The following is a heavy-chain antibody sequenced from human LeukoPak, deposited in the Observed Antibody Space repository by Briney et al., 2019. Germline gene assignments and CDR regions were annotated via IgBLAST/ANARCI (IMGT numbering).Heavy chain of an antibody. D-gene: IGHD3-10*01. Sequence: TSETLSLTCTVSGGSISSSSYYWGWIRQPPGKGLEWIGSIYYSGSTYYNPSLESRVTISVDTSKNQFSLKLSSVTAADTAIYYCAKHYMGSSYNRGLDYWGQGTLVTVSS. V-gene: IGHV4-39*01. CDR2: IYYSGST. CDR3: AKHYMGSSYNRGLDY. J-gene: IGHJ4*02. CDR1: GGSISSSSYY.